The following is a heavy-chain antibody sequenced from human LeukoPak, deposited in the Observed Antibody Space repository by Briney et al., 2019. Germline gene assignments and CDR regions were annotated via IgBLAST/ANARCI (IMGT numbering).Heavy chain of an antibody. Sequence: PSETLSLTCTVSGGSISSSSYYWGWIRQPPGKGLDWIGSIYYSGSTYYNPSLKSRDTLSVDTSKHQFSLKLRSVTAADTAVYYCAAATMYYDILTGYYFYAFDIWGRGTMVTVSS. CDR2: IYYSGST. V-gene: IGHV4-39*01. CDR1: GGSISSSSYY. D-gene: IGHD3-9*01. CDR3: AAATMYYDILTGYYFYAFDI. J-gene: IGHJ3*02.